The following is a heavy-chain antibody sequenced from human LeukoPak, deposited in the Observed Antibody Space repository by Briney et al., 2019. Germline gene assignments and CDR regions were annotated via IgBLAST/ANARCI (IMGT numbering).Heavy chain of an antibody. CDR2: ITTNTGNP. Sequence: ASVKVSCKASGYTFTSYAMNWMQQAPGQGLEWMGWITTNTGNPTYAQGFTGRFVFSLDTSVSTAYLQISSLQTEDTAVYYCAREGYGGLIDFWGQGALVTVSS. CDR1: GYTFTSYA. D-gene: IGHD4-23*01. J-gene: IGHJ4*02. V-gene: IGHV7-4-1*02. CDR3: AREGYGGLIDF.